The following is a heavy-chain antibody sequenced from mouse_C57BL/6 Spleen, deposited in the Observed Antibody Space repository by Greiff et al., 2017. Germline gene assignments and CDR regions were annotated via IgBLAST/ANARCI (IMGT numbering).Heavy chain of an antibody. J-gene: IGHJ3*01. CDR1: GFTFSSYA. CDR3: ARDERLRRGAWFAY. CDR2: ISDGGSYT. Sequence: EVQLVESGGGLVKPGGSLKLSCAASGFTFSSYAMSWVRQTPEKRLEWVATISDGGSYTYYPDNVKGRFTISRDNAKNNLYLQMSHLKSEDTAMYYCARDERLRRGAWFAYWGQGTLVTVSA. V-gene: IGHV5-4*01. D-gene: IGHD2-4*01.